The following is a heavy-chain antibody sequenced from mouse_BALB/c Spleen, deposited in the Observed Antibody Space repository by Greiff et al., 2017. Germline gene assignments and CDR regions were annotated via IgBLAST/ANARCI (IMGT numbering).Heavy chain of an antibody. CDR2: IDPSDSYT. J-gene: IGHJ4*01. CDR3: ARRGVRGAMDY. D-gene: IGHD2-14*01. V-gene: IGHV1-59*01. Sequence: QVHLKQSGAELVKPGASVKMSCKASGYTFTSYWMHWVKQTPGQGLEWIGVIDPSDSYTSYNQKFKGKATLTVDTSSSTAYMQLSSLTSEDSAVYYCARRGVRGAMDYWGQGTSVTVSS. CDR1: GYTFTSYW.